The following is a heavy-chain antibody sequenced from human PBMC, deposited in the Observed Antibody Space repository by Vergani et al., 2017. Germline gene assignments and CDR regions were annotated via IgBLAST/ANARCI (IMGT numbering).Heavy chain of an antibody. CDR3: AREWSIAAAGSAFDI. CDR1: GSTFSSYS. CDR2: ISSSSTI. J-gene: IGHJ3*02. Sequence: EVQLVESGGGLVQPGGSLRLSCAASGSTFSSYSMNWVRQAPGKGLEWVSYISSSSTIYYADSVKGRFTISRDNAKNSLYLQMNSLRAEDTAVYYCAREWSIAAAGSAFDIWSQGTMVTVSS. V-gene: IGHV3-48*01. D-gene: IGHD6-13*01.